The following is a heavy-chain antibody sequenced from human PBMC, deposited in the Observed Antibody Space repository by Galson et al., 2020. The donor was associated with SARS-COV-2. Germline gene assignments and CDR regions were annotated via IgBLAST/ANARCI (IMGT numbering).Heavy chain of an antibody. CDR2: IYYSGST. D-gene: IGHD3-9*01. V-gene: IGHV4-39*01. CDR3: AVGDDILTGYPN. Sequence: SQTLSLTCTVSGGSISSSSYYWGWIRQPPGKGLEWIGSIYYSGSTYYNPSLKSRVTISVDTSKNQFSLKLSSVTAADTAVYYCAVGDDILTGYPNWGQGTLVTVSS. CDR1: GGSISSSSYY. J-gene: IGHJ4*02.